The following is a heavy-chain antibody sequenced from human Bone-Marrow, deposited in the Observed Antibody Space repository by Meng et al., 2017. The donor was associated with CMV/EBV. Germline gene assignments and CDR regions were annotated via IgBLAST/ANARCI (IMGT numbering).Heavy chain of an antibody. Sequence: GESLKISCAASGFTFSSYSMNWVRQAPGKGLEWVSVIYSGGSSTYYADSVKGRFTISRDNSKNTLYLQMNSLRAEDTAVYYCAKLGIPAASIYLFDYWGQGTRVTVSS. D-gene: IGHD2-2*01. CDR3: AKLGIPAASIYLFDY. CDR2: IYSGGSST. J-gene: IGHJ4*02. V-gene: IGHV3-23*03. CDR1: GFTFSSYS.